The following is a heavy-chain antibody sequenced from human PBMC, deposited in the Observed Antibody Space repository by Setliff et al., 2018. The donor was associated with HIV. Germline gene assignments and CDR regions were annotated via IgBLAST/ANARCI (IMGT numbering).Heavy chain of an antibody. CDR2: INPTGGST. CDR3: ASAGAWQRNALDI. CDR1: GYSFTNHY. J-gene: IGHJ3*02. Sequence: PVASVKVSCKPSGYSFTNHYMHWVRQAPGQGLEWMGVINPTGGSTRNTQKFQGRVAMTGDTSTSTVYMELSSLRSEDTAVYYCASAGAWQRNALDIWDQGTMVTVSS. V-gene: IGHV1-46*01. D-gene: IGHD5-12*01.